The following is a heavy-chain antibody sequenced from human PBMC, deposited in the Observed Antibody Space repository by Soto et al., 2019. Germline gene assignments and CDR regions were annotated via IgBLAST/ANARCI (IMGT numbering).Heavy chain of an antibody. CDR1: GGSISSYY. CDR3: ARAWGGHVEDY. D-gene: IGHD3-16*01. J-gene: IGHJ4*02. CDR2: IYYSGST. V-gene: IGHV4-59*01. Sequence: QVQLQESGPGLVKPSETLSLTCTVSGGSISSYYWSWIRQPPGKGLEWIGYIYYSGSTNYNPSLRSRVPISVDTSKNQFSLKLSSVTAADTAVYYCARAWGGHVEDYWGQGTLVTVSS.